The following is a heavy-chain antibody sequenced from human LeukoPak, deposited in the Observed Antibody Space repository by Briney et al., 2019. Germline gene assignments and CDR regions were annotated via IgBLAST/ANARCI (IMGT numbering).Heavy chain of an antibody. Sequence: GGSLRLSCAASGFTVSSNYMSWVRQAPGKGLEWVSAIYSGGSTYYADSVKGRFTISRENSENTLYLQRNSLRAEDTAVYYCARANYYDSSGYYGAFDYWGQGNLVTVSS. D-gene: IGHD3-22*01. V-gene: IGHV3-53*01. J-gene: IGHJ4*02. CDR2: IYSGGST. CDR1: GFTVSSNY. CDR3: ARANYYDSSGYYGAFDY.